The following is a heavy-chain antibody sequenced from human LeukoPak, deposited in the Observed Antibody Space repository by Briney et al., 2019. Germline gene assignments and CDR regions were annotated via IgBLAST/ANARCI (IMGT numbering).Heavy chain of an antibody. CDR1: GYTFTDHY. CDR2: THPGRGDT. Sequence: ASVKVSCKALGYTFTDHYFHWLRQAPGQGHEWMGWTHPGRGDTNYAQKFQGRVSLTRDTSISTAYMELSRLTSDDTAVYYCARDHNWGPDYWGQGTLVSVSS. D-gene: IGHD7-27*01. V-gene: IGHV1-2*02. J-gene: IGHJ4*02. CDR3: ARDHNWGPDY.